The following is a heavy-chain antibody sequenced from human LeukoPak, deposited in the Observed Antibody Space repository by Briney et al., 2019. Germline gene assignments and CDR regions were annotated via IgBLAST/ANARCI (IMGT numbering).Heavy chain of an antibody. Sequence: GGSLRLSCAASGFTFSSYSMNWVRQAPGKGLEWVSSISSSSSYIYYADSVKGRFTISRDNAKNSLYLQMNSLRAEDTAVYYCARVRVLMVYAYDYWGQGTWSPSPQ. CDR1: GFTFSSYS. V-gene: IGHV3-21*01. CDR3: ARVRVLMVYAYDY. CDR2: ISSSSSYI. J-gene: IGHJ4*02. D-gene: IGHD2-8*01.